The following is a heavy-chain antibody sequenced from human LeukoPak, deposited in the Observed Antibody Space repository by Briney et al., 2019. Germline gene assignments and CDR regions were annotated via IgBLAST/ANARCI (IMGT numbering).Heavy chain of an antibody. CDR2: ITGSGDGT. CDR3: AELGITMIGGV. J-gene: IGHJ6*04. CDR1: GFTFSTYA. Sequence: PGGSLRLSCAASGFTFSTYAMTWVRQAPGKGVEWVSSITGSGDGTSAADSVTGRFSISRDNAKNSLYLQMNSLRAEDTAVYYCAELGITMIGGVWGKGTTVTISS. V-gene: IGHV3-23*01. D-gene: IGHD3-10*02.